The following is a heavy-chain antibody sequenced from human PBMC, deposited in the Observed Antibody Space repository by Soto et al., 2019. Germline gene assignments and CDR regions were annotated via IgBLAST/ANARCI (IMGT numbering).Heavy chain of an antibody. CDR1: GFTFSSSA. J-gene: IGHJ5*02. V-gene: IGHV3-23*01. CDR3: AKGRTRFGELLYXFDP. D-gene: IGHD3-10*01. CDR2: ISGSGGST. Sequence: PGGSLRLSCAASGFTFSSSAMSWVRQAPGKGLEWVSAISGSGGSTYYADSVKGRFTISRDNSKNTLYLQMNSLRAEDTAVYYCAKGRTRFGELLYXFDPWGQGTLVTVSS.